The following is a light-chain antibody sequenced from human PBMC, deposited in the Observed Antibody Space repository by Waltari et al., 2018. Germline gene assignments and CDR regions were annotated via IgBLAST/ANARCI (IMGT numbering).Light chain of an antibody. CDR1: QSVSSSY. V-gene: IGKV3-20*01. J-gene: IGKJ4*01. CDR3: QQYLTSPPKRT. CDR2: GAS. Sequence: ESVLTQSPGTLSLSPGERATLSCRASQSVSSSYLAWYQQKPGQAPRLLIYGASNRATGIPDRLSGRGSGTDVTLTISRLEPEDCAVYYCQQYLTSPPKRTFGGGTKVEIK.